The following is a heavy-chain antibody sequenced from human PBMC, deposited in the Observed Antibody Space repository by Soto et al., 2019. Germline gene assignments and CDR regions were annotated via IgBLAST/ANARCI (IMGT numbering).Heavy chain of an antibody. CDR2: ISYDGSNK. CDR3: AREVRTYYYNYGMDV. V-gene: IGHV3-30-3*01. J-gene: IGHJ6*02. CDR1: GFTFSTYV. Sequence: QVQLVESGGGVVQPGRSLRLSCAASGFTFSTYVMHWVRQAPGKGLEWVAAISYDGSNKYYADSVKGRFTISRDNSKNTLYLQINSLRGGDTAVYYCAREVRTYYYNYGMDVWGQGTTVSVSS. D-gene: IGHD3-10*01.